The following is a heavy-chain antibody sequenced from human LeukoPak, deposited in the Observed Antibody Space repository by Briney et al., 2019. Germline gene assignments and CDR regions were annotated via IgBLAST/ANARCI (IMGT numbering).Heavy chain of an antibody. CDR2: INHSGST. J-gene: IGHJ3*02. V-gene: IGHV4-34*01. CDR3: ARGLTVMGAFDI. Sequence: PSETLSLTCAVYGGSFSGYYWSWIRQPPGKGLEWIGEINHSGSTNYNPSLKSRVTISVDTSKNQFSLKLSSVTAADTAAYYCARGLTVMGAFDIWGQGTMVTVSS. D-gene: IGHD4-11*01. CDR1: GGSFSGYY.